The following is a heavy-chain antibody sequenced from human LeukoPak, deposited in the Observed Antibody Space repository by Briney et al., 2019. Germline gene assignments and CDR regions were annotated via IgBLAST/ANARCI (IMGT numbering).Heavy chain of an antibody. CDR1: GFTFSSYG. CDR2: ILYDGSNK. CDR3: ARDEVTSETLGGYAFDI. Sequence: GALRLSCAASGFTFSSYGMNWVRQAPGKGLEGVAVILYDGSNKYYADSVKGRFTISRDNSKNTLYLQMNSLRAEDTAVYYCARDEVTSETLGGYAFDIWGQGTMVTVSS. V-gene: IGHV3-33*01. D-gene: IGHD1-1*01. J-gene: IGHJ3*02.